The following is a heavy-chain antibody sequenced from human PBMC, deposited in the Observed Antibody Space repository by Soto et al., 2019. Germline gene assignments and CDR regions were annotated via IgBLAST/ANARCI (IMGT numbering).Heavy chain of an antibody. Sequence: GGSLRLSCAASGFTFSSYSMNWVRQAPGKGLECVSSISISSSYIYYADSVKGRFTISRDNAKNSLYLQMNSLRAEDTAVYYCARDNRSIAARRIVDYWGQGTLVTVSS. V-gene: IGHV3-21*01. CDR2: ISISSSYI. CDR1: GFTFSSYS. D-gene: IGHD6-6*01. J-gene: IGHJ4*02. CDR3: ARDNRSIAARRIVDY.